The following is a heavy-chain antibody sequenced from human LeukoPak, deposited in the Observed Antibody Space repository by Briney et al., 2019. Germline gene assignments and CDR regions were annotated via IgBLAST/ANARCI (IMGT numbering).Heavy chain of an antibody. V-gene: IGHV1-8*01. J-gene: IGHJ5*02. CDR3: ARWITMVRGGSWFDP. CDR1: GYTFTSYD. Sequence: ASVKVSCKASGYTFTSYDINWVRQATGQGLEWMGWMNPNSGNTGYAQKFQGRVTMTRNTSISIAYMELSSLRSEDTAVYYCARWITMVRGGSWFDPWGQGTLVTVSS. CDR2: MNPNSGNT. D-gene: IGHD3-10*01.